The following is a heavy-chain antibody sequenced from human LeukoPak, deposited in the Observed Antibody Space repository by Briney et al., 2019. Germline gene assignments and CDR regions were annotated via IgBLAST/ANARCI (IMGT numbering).Heavy chain of an antibody. CDR2: IYYSGSI. Sequence: SETLSLTCTVSGGSISSYYWSWIRQPPGKGLEWIGYIYYSGSINYNPSLKSRVIIPVDKSKKHFSLKLSSVTAADTAVYYCARLGVTTLSFDPWGQGTLVTVSS. CDR3: ARLGVTTLSFDP. J-gene: IGHJ5*02. D-gene: IGHD4-17*01. CDR1: GGSISSYY. V-gene: IGHV4-59*08.